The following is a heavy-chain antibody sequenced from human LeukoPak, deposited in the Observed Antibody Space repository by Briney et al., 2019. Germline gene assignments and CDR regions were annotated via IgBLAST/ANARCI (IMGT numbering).Heavy chain of an antibody. CDR2: IVFGSGNT. D-gene: IGHD3-3*01. J-gene: IGHJ3*02. CDR1: GFTFTSSA. Sequence: SVKVSFKASGFTFTSSAMQWVRQARGQRLGWIGWIVFGSGNTNYAQKFQERVTITRDMSTSTAYMELSSLRSEDTAVYYCAAITYYDFWSGPFAFDIWGQGTMVTVSS. V-gene: IGHV1-58*02. CDR3: AAITYYDFWSGPFAFDI.